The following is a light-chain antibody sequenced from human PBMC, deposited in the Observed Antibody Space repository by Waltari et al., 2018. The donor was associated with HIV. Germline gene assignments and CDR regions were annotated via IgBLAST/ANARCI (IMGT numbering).Light chain of an antibody. J-gene: IGKJ4*01. V-gene: IGKV1-5*03. CDR2: RAS. Sequence: DIQMTQSPSSLSASVGDRVTITCGASESVSSSLAWYQQKPGKAPNLLIYRASTFESGVPSRFSGSGSGTEFTLTISSLQPDDFATYYCQQYISYPFTFGGGTKVEIK. CDR1: ESVSSS. CDR3: QQYISYPFT.